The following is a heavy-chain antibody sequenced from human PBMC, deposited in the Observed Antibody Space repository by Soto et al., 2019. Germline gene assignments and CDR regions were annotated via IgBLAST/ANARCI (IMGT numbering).Heavy chain of an antibody. CDR2: IYSGGST. D-gene: IGHD5-18*01. V-gene: IGHV3-66*04. J-gene: IGHJ4*02. CDR1: GVTVSSNY. Sequence: EVQLVESGGGLVQPGGSLRLSCAASGVTVSSNYMSWVRQAPGKGLEWVSVIYSGGSTYYADSVKGRFTISRDNSKNTLYRQMNSLRAEDTAVYYCARHGYNYGGGYFDYWGQGTLVTVS. CDR3: ARHGYNYGGGYFDY.